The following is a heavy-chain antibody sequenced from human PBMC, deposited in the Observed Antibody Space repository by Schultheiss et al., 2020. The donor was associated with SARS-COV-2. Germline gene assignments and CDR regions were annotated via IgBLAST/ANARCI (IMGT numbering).Heavy chain of an antibody. V-gene: IGHV3-33*01. D-gene: IGHD5-12*01. CDR1: GFTFSSYG. J-gene: IGHJ6*02. CDR2: IWYDGSNK. Sequence: GGSLRLSCAASGFTFSSYGMHWVRQAPGKGLEWVAVIWYDGSNKYYADSVKGRFTISRDNSKNTLYLQMNSLRAEDTAVYYCARAAVGIPNIVATIHGMDVWGQGTTVTVSS. CDR3: ARAAVGIPNIVATIHGMDV.